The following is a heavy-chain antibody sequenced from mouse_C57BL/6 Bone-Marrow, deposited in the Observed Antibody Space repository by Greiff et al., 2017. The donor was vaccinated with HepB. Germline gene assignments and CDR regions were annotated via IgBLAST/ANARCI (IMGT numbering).Heavy chain of an antibody. Sequence: VQLKESGGGLVKPGGSLKLSCAASGFTFSSYAMSWVRQTPEKRLEWVATISDGGSYTYYPDNVKGRFTISRDNAKNNLYLQMSHLKSEDTAMYYCARGNYYGSSSYAMDYWGQGTSVTVSS. CDR2: ISDGGSYT. D-gene: IGHD1-1*01. CDR1: GFTFSSYA. V-gene: IGHV5-4*01. CDR3: ARGNYYGSSSYAMDY. J-gene: IGHJ4*01.